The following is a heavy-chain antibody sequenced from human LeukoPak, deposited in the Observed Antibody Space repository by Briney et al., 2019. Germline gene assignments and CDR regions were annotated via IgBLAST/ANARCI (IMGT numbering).Heavy chain of an antibody. CDR2: IYSGGST. V-gene: IGHV3-66*01. CDR3: AGGQWLVPYYFDY. CDR1: GFTVSSNY. Sequence: GGSLRLSCAASGFTVSSNYMSWVRQAPGKGLEWVSVIYSGGSTYYADSVKGRFTISRDNSKNTLYLQMNSLRAEDTAVYYCAGGQWLVPYYFDYWGQGTLVTVSS. J-gene: IGHJ4*02. D-gene: IGHD6-19*01.